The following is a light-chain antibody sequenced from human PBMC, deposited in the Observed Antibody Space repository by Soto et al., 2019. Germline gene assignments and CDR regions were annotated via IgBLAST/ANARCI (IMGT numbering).Light chain of an antibody. CDR3: SSYTSSSTEV. Sequence: QSVLTQPASVSGSPGQSITISCTGTSSDVGGYNYVSWYQHHPGKAPKLLIYDVNSRPSGVSDRFSGSKSGNTASLTISGPQAKDEADYYCSSYTSSSTEVFGPGTKVTVL. CDR1: SSDVGGYNY. CDR2: DVN. J-gene: IGLJ1*01. V-gene: IGLV2-14*03.